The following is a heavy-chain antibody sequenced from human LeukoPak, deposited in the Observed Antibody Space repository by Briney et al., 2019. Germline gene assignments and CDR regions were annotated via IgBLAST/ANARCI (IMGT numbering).Heavy chain of an antibody. J-gene: IGHJ4*02. CDR1: GRSISTYY. CDR3: ARVPGYDRVYFAY. D-gene: IGHD5-12*01. Sequence: QASETLSLTCTLAGRSISTYYGSWIRQPPGNGIDWFGYIYYSGSTIYHPSLKSRVTISGDTSKNPFSLKLSSVSAADTAVYYCARVPGYDRVYFAYWGQGTLVTVSS. CDR2: IYYSGST. V-gene: IGHV4-59*01.